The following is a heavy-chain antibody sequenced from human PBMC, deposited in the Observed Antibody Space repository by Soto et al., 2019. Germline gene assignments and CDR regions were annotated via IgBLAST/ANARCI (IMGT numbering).Heavy chain of an antibody. CDR3: TTDLWRIAVVVGSTGYFNP. V-gene: IGHV3-15*01. J-gene: IGHJ5*02. CDR1: VFTYSDAW. D-gene: IGHD2-15*01. Sequence: SLRLACGASVFTYSDAWMSWVRQAPGKGFDWVGRIKSKSDGGTTEYAAPVRGRFTISRDDSKNTLYLQMNSLKTEDTAVYYCTTDLWRIAVVVGSTGYFNPWGQGT. CDR2: IKSKSDGGTT.